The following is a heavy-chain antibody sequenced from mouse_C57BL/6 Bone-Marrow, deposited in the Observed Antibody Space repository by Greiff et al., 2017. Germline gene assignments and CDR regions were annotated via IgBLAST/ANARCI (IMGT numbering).Heavy chain of an antibody. Sequence: QVQLQQSGAELARPGASVKMSCKASGYTFTSYTMHWVKQRPGQGLEWIGEINPSSGYTKYNQKFKDQATLTADKSSNTAYMRLSSLTSEDSAVYYCTRRSYDYGFAYWGQGTLVTVSA. J-gene: IGHJ3*01. V-gene: IGHV1-4*01. CDR3: TRRSYDYGFAY. CDR2: INPSSGYT. D-gene: IGHD2-4*01. CDR1: GYTFTSYT.